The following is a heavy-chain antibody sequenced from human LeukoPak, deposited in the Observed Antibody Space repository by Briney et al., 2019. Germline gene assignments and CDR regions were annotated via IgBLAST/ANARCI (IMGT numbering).Heavy chain of an antibody. V-gene: IGHV3-30*03. D-gene: IGHD3-10*01. CDR2: ISYDGSNK. J-gene: IGHJ4*02. Sequence: GGSLRLSCAASGFTFSSYGMHWVRQAPGKGLEWVAVISYDGSNKYYADSVKGRFTISRDNAKNSLYLQMNSLRAEDTAVYYCARDRITMVRGVGSRSYYFDYWGQGTLVTVSS. CDR3: ARDRITMVRGVGSRSYYFDY. CDR1: GFTFSSYG.